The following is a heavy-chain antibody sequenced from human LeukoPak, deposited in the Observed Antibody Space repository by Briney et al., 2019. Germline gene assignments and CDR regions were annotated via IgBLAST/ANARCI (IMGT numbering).Heavy chain of an antibody. J-gene: IGHJ4*02. CDR2: INPNSVGT. Sequence: ASVKVSCKASGYTFTGYYMHWVRQAPGQGLEWMGWINPNSVGTNYAQKFQGRVTMTRDTSISTAYMELIRLRSDDTAVYYCARDLIEDYGSSGYYYVIYDYWGQGTLVTVSS. V-gene: IGHV1-2*02. D-gene: IGHD3-22*01. CDR1: GYTFTGYY. CDR3: ARDLIEDYGSSGYYYVIYDY.